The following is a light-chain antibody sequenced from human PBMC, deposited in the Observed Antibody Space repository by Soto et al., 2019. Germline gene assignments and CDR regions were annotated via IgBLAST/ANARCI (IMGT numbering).Light chain of an antibody. Sequence: EIVLTQSPGTLSLSPGDRAILPCRASQSVISSYLAWYQQKPGQAPRLLIYDASNRATGIPARFSGSGSGTDFTLTISSLEPEDFAVYYCQQRSNWLTFGGGTKVDIK. CDR1: QSVISSY. CDR2: DAS. V-gene: IGKV3D-20*02. CDR3: QQRSNWLT. J-gene: IGKJ4*01.